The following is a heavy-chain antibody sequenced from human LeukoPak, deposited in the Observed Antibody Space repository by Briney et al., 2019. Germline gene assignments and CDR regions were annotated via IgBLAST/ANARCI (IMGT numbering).Heavy chain of an antibody. V-gene: IGHV1-46*01. CDR1: GYTFTSYY. Sequence: ASVKVSCKASGYTFTSYYMHWARQAPGQGLEWMGIINPSGGSTSYAQKFQGRVTMTRDMSTSTVYMELSSLRSEDTAVYYCARDRHSITIFGVGAYDAFDIWGQGTMVTVSS. D-gene: IGHD3-3*01. CDR3: ARDRHSITIFGVGAYDAFDI. J-gene: IGHJ3*02. CDR2: INPSGGST.